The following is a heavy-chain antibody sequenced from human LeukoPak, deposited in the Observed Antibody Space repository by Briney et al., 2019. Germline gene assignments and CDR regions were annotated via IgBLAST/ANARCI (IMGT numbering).Heavy chain of an antibody. D-gene: IGHD2-2*02. CDR2: IIPIFGTA. V-gene: IGHV1-69*13. Sequence: ASVKFSCKASGGTFSSYATSWVRQAPGQGLEWMGGIIPIFGTANYAQKFQGRVTITADESTSTAYMELSSLRSEDTAVYYCARDHPPRYCSSTSCYTWGYYYYYYMDVWGKGTTVTVSS. CDR1: GGTFSSYA. J-gene: IGHJ6*03. CDR3: ARDHPPRYCSSTSCYTWGYYYYYYMDV.